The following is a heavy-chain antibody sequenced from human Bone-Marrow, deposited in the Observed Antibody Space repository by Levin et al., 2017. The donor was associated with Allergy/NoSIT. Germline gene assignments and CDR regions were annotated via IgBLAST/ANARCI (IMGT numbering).Heavy chain of an antibody. CDR3: ARGNWNDDGNYYGMDI. J-gene: IGHJ6*02. Sequence: PGESLKISCKASGGTFSSYTISWVRQAPGQGLEWVGGIMPIFGTATYAQNFQGRVTITADESTSTDYMDLISLRSEDTAIYYCARGNWNDDGNYYGMDIWGPGTTVTVSS. CDR1: GGTFSSYT. V-gene: IGHV1-69*01. D-gene: IGHD1-20*01. CDR2: IMPIFGTA.